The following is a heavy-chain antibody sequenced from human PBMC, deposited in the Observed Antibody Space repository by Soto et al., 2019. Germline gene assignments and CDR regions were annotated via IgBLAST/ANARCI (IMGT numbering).Heavy chain of an antibody. CDR1: GFTFSSYA. V-gene: IGHV3-23*01. D-gene: IGHD3-10*01. Sequence: GGSLRLSCAASGFTFSSYAMSRVRQAPGKGLEWVSAISGSGGSTYYADSVKGRFTISRDNSKNTLYLQMNSLRAEDTAVYYCAKNPILLGFSYYYYGMDVWGQGTTVTVSS. J-gene: IGHJ6*02. CDR3: AKNPILLGFSYYYYGMDV. CDR2: ISGSGGST.